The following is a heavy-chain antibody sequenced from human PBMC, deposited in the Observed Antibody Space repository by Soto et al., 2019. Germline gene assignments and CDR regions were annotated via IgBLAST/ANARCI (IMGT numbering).Heavy chain of an antibody. D-gene: IGHD2-15*01. CDR3: ARAGAATLSDY. CDR1: GGSISSYY. V-gene: IGHV4-59*01. CDR2: IYYSGSA. Sequence: QVQLQESGPGLVKPSETLSLTCTVSGGSISSYYCSWIRQPPGKGLEWIGYIYYSGSANYNPSLKSRVTISVDTSKNQFSLKLSSVIAADTAVYYCARAGAATLSDYWGQGTLVTVSS. J-gene: IGHJ4*02.